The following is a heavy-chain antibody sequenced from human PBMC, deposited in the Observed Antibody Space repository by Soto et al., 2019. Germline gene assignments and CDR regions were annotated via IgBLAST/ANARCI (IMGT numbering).Heavy chain of an antibody. CDR2: IYYSGST. CDR3: ARPGWRNAPYDAFEF. CDR1: GGSISSYY. Sequence: SETLSLTCTVSGGSISSYYWSWIRQPPGKGLEWIGYIYYSGSTNYNPSLKSRVTISLDTSKNQFSLKLSSVTAADTAVYYCARPGWRNAPYDAFEFWGQGTMVTVSS. D-gene: IGHD6-19*01. J-gene: IGHJ3*01. V-gene: IGHV4-59*01.